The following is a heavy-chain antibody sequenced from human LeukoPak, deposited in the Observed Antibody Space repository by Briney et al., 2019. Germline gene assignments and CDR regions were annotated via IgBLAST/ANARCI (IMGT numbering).Heavy chain of an antibody. CDR2: IYHSGST. CDR1: DGSISSSNW. D-gene: IGHD6-19*01. CDR3: ASADGVAGTGAFDI. J-gene: IGHJ3*02. Sequence: PSETLSLTCAVSDGSISSSNWWSWVRQPPGKGLEWIGEIYHSGSTNYNPSLKSRVTISVDKSKNQFSLKLSSVTAADTAVYYCASADGVAGTGAFDIWGQGTMVTVSS. V-gene: IGHV4-4*02.